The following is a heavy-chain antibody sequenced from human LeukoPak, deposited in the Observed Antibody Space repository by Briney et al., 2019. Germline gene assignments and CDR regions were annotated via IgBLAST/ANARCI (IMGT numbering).Heavy chain of an antibody. CDR1: GYTFTSYY. CDR3: AGEFPHRLELAYFDY. D-gene: IGHD1-7*01. J-gene: IGHJ4*02. Sequence: ASVKVSCKASGYTFTSYYMHWVRQAPGQGLEWMGIINPSGGSTSYAQKFQGRVTMTRDTSTSTVYMELSSLRSEDTAVYYCAGEFPHRLELAYFDYWGQGTLVTVSS. CDR2: INPSGGST. V-gene: IGHV1-46*01.